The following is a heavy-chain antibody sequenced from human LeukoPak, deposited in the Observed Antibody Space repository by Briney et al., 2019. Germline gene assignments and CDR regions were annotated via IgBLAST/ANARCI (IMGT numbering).Heavy chain of an antibody. D-gene: IGHD4-17*01. V-gene: IGHV4-59*01. CDR1: GGSISSYY. J-gene: IGHJ5*02. CDR3: ARVVYGDYAGDIYHWFDL. CDR2: IYYSGRT. Sequence: SETLSLTCTVSGGSISSYYCSWIRHPPGKWLEWVGYIYYSGRTIYHPSLKSRVTISIDTSKNQFSLKVSSVTAADPGVYYCARVVYGDYAGDIYHWFDLWGKGTVVTVSS.